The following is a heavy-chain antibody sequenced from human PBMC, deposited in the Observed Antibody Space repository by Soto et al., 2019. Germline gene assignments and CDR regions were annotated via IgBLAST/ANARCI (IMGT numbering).Heavy chain of an antibody. J-gene: IGHJ4*02. V-gene: IGHV1-69*01. D-gene: IGHD3-3*01. CDR1: GGSFGNSA. CDR3: ATGVIWIGYFTVDS. Sequence: QVQLVQSGAEVKKPGSSVKVSCKASGGSFGNSAINWVRQTPGQGLEWLGGFITVYRTLNYAQKFQGRVTLSADASTGTAYMRLSSLAADDTAVYYCATGVIWIGYFTVDSWGQGTRVTVSS. CDR2: FITVYRTL.